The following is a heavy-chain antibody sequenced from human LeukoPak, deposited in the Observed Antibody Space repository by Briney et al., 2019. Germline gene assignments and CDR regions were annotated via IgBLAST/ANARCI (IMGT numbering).Heavy chain of an antibody. V-gene: IGHV1-2*02. D-gene: IGHD5-12*01. CDR3: ARDDDIVATIDFDY. CDR2: INPNSGGT. CDR1: GYTFTGYY. J-gene: IGHJ4*02. Sequence: ASVKVSCKASGYTFTGYYMHWVRQAPGQGLEWMGWINPNSGGTNYAQKFQGRVAMTRDTSISTAYMELSRLRSDDTAVYYCARDDDIVATIDFDYWGRGTLVTVSS.